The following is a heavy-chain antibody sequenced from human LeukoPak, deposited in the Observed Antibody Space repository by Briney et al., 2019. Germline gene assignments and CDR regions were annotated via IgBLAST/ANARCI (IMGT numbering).Heavy chain of an antibody. V-gene: IGHV3-7*01. CDR2: IKQDGSEK. CDR3: ARVYVGSYSIFQFDY. Sequence: PGGSLRLSCAASGFTFSSHWMTWVRQAPGKGLEWVANIKQDGSEKYYVDSVKGRFIISRDNGKNSLYLHMNSLRAEDTAVYYCARVYVGSYSIFQFDYWGQGTLVTVSS. D-gene: IGHD4-11*01. CDR1: GFTFSSHW. J-gene: IGHJ4*02.